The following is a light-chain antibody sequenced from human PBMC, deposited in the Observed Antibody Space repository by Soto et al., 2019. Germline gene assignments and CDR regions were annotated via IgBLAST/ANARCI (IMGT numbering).Light chain of an antibody. CDR2: RNN. J-gene: IGLJ2*01. CDR3: AAWDDSLRKV. CDR1: SSNIGSNY. Sequence: QSVLTQPPSASGTPGQRVTISCSGSSSNIGSNYVYWYQQLPGTAPKLLIYRNNQRPSGVPDRFSGSKSGTSASLAISGLRCEDEADYYCAAWDDSLRKVFGGGTKLTVL. V-gene: IGLV1-47*01.